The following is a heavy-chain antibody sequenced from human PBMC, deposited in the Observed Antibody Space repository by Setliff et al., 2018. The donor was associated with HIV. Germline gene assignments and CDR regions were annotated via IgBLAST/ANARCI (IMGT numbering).Heavy chain of an antibody. CDR1: GFSLSNTW. CDR2: IKSKVDGATT. V-gene: IGHV3-15*01. D-gene: IGHD6-19*01. CDR3: ARPIGQWLARTHDAFDI. J-gene: IGHJ3*02. Sequence: GGSLRLSCAASGFSLSNTWMSWVRQAPGKGLEWVGRIKSKVDGATTDYAAPVKDRFTISRDDSKNTVYLQMNSLRAEDTAVYYCARPIGQWLARTHDAFDIWGQGTMVTVSS.